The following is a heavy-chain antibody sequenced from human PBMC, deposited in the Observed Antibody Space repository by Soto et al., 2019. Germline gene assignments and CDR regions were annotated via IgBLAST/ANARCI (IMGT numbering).Heavy chain of an antibody. CDR1: GGSISSGDYY. CDR2: IYYSGST. D-gene: IGHD5-12*01. J-gene: IGHJ4*02. Sequence: TLSLTCTVSGGSISSGDYYWSWIRQHPGKGLEWIGYIYYSGSTYYNPSLKSRVTISVDTSKNQFSLKLSSVTAADMAVYYCASGHHSGYERTYYFDYWGQGTLVTVSS. CDR3: ASGHHSGYERTYYFDY. V-gene: IGHV4-31*03.